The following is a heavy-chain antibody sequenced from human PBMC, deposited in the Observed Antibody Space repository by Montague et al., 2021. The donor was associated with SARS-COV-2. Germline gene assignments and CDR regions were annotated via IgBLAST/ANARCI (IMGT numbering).Heavy chain of an antibody. J-gene: IGHJ4*02. CDR2: IYPGGTT. Sequence: TLSLTCTVSGGSISSGYFYWSCIRQPAGEGLGWIGLIYPGGTTNYNPSLKSRVTISVDTSKNQFSLKLSSVTAADTAVYYCASVYTATYYFDYWGRGTLVTVSS. CDR1: GGSISSGYFY. V-gene: IGHV4-61*02. D-gene: IGHD3-16*01. CDR3: ASVYTATYYFDY.